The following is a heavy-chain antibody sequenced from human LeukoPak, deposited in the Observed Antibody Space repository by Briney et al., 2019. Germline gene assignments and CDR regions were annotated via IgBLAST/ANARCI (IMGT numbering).Heavy chain of an antibody. CDR1: GYTFTSYY. V-gene: IGHV1-46*01. D-gene: IGHD3-22*01. J-gene: IGHJ4*02. CDR3: ARDLGGRSGSLDY. CDR2: INPSGVTT. Sequence: ASVKDSCKASGYTFTSYYMHWVRQAPGQGLEWMGIINPSGVTTIYAQKFQGRVTVTRDTSTSTVYMELSSLRSEDTAVYYCARDLGGRSGSLDYWGQRALSPSPQ.